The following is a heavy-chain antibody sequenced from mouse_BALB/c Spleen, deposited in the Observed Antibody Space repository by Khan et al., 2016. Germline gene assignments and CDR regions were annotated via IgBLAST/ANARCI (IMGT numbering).Heavy chain of an antibody. CDR2: IYPGSDYT. CDR3: ARRGQVGLPDY. CDR1: GYTFTGYT. V-gene: IGHV1-4*01. D-gene: IGHD3-2*01. J-gene: IGHJ2*01. Sequence: QVQLQQSGTELARPGASVRMSCKASGYTFTGYTMLWITQRPGQGLEWIGNIYPGSDYTNYNQKFKDKATMTADNSSSTAYMQLNSLTSEDSAVYYCARRGQVGLPDYCGQGTTLTVSS.